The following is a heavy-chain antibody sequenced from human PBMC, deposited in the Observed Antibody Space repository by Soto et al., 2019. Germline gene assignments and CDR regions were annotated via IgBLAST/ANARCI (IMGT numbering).Heavy chain of an antibody. CDR2: ISYDGSNK. CDR3: ARVDFWSGYFYYYGMDV. D-gene: IGHD3-3*01. Sequence: GGSLRLSCAASGFTFSSYAMHWVRQAPGKGLEWVAVISYDGSNKYYADSVKGRFTISRDNSKNTLYLQMNSLRAEDTAVYYCARVDFWSGYFYYYGMDVWRQGTTVTVSS. J-gene: IGHJ6*02. CDR1: GFTFSSYA. V-gene: IGHV3-30-3*01.